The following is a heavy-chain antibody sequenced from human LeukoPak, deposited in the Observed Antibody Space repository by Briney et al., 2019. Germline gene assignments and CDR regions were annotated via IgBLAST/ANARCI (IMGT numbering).Heavy chain of an antibody. Sequence: GGSLRLSCAASGFTFSKDDFYWVRQAPEKGLEWVAAIGVTGDTYYADSVKGRFTISREDAANSLYLQMRSLGAGDTALYYCTKEFCGSRAACAGGSYYDFWGRGALVTVSS. CDR1: GFTFSKDD. J-gene: IGHJ2*01. D-gene: IGHD2-15*01. CDR2: IGVTGDT. V-gene: IGHV3-13*01. CDR3: TKEFCGSRAACAGGSYYDF.